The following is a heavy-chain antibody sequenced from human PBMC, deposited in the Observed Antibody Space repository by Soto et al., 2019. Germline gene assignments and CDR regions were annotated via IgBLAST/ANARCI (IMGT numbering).Heavy chain of an antibody. CDR2: IYYSGST. CDR1: GGSISSYY. V-gene: IGHV4-59*01. CDR3: ARDEVGSSWYYFDY. D-gene: IGHD6-13*01. Sequence: QVQLQESGPGLVKPSETLSLTCTVSGGSISSYYWSCIRQPPGKGLEWIGYIYYSGSTNYNPSLKSRVTISVDTSKNQFSLKLSSVTAADTAVYYCARDEVGSSWYYFDYWGQGTLVTVSS. J-gene: IGHJ4*02.